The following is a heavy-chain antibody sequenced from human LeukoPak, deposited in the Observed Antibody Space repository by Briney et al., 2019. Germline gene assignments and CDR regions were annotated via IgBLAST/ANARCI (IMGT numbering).Heavy chain of an antibody. D-gene: IGHD4-11*01. V-gene: IGHV4-59*01. CDR1: GGSISSYY. CDR2: IHNTGST. Sequence: SETLSLTCTVSGGSISSYYWSWIRQPPGKGLEWIGYIHNTGSTNYNPSLKGRVTISVDTSKNQFSLKLSSVTTADTAVYHCSSGSGYSIENWGQGTLVTVSS. J-gene: IGHJ4*02. CDR3: SSGSGYSIEN.